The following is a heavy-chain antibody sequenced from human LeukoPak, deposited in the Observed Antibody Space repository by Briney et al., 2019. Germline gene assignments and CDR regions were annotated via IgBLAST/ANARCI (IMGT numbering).Heavy chain of an antibody. CDR3: ARYDRYCSRTSCYINAFDI. V-gene: IGHV5-51*01. J-gene: IGHJ3*02. Sequence: GESPKISCKGSGYSFTNYWIGWGRQMPGKGLEWRGIIYPGDSDTRYSPSFQGRVTISADKSISTAYLQWSSLKASDTAMYYCARYDRYCSRTSCYINAFDIWGQGTMVTVSS. D-gene: IGHD2-2*02. CDR1: GYSFTNYW. CDR2: IYPGDSDT.